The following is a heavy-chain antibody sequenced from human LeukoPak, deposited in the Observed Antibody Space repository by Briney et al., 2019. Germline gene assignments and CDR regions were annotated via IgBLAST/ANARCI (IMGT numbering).Heavy chain of an antibody. V-gene: IGHV1-69*13. Sequence: ASVKVSCKASGGTFSSYAISWVRQAPGQGLEWMGGIIPIFGTANYAQKFQGRVTITADESTSTAYMELSSLRSEDTAVYYCARGWDSSGQIPFFYWGQGTLVTVSS. D-gene: IGHD3-22*01. CDR3: ARGWDSSGQIPFFY. CDR2: IIPIFGTA. J-gene: IGHJ4*02. CDR1: GGTFSSYA.